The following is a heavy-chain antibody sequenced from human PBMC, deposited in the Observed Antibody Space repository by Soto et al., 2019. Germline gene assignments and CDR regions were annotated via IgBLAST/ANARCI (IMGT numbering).Heavy chain of an antibody. D-gene: IGHD5-12*01. J-gene: IGHJ4*02. CDR3: AREGGALHIVSTGRVGSDH. Sequence: ASVKVFCKASGYRFSSYTVSWVRRAPGRGLEWMGWISTSSGHTKYAHNLQGRLTMTTDTSTTTLYMELRSLTSDDTAEYFCAREGGALHIVSTGRVGSDHWGQGTLVTVSS. CDR2: ISTSSGHT. CDR1: GYRFSSYT. V-gene: IGHV1-18*01.